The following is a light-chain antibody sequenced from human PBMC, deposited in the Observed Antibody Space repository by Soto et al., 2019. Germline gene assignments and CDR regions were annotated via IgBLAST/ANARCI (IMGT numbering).Light chain of an antibody. J-gene: IGKJ1*01. CDR1: QSVSSSY. CDR2: GAS. Sequence: EIVLTQSPGTLSLSPGERATLSCRASQSVSSSYLAWYQQKPGQAPRLLISGASKRATGIPDRISGSGSGTDFTLTISRLEPEDFAVYYCQQYGNSLPWTFGQGTKVDI. V-gene: IGKV3-20*01. CDR3: QQYGNSLPWT.